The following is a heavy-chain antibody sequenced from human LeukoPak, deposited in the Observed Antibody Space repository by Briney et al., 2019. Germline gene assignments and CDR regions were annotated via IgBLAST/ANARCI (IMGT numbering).Heavy chain of an antibody. V-gene: IGHV3-23*01. Sequence: GGSLRLSCAASGFIFSSYGMSWVRQAPGKGLEWVSAISGSGGSTYYADSVKGRFTISRDNSKNTLYLQMNSLRAEDTAVYYCAKGRQWLVDYWGQGTLVTVSS. CDR2: ISGSGGST. CDR3: AKGRQWLVDY. D-gene: IGHD6-19*01. CDR1: GFIFSSYG. J-gene: IGHJ4*02.